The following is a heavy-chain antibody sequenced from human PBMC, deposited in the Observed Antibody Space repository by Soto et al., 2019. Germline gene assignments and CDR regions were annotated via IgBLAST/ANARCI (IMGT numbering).Heavy chain of an antibody. D-gene: IGHD1-26*01. J-gene: IGHJ4*02. CDR1: GYSFTNYW. V-gene: IGHV5-51*01. CDR3: ARLRASSGSYYWAFDY. Sequence: GESLKISCKGSGYSFTNYWIGWVLQMPGKGLEWMGIIYPGDSDTRYSPSFQGQVTISADKSISAAYLQWSSLEASDTAMYYCARLRASSGSYYWAFDYWGQGTLVTVSS. CDR2: IYPGDSDT.